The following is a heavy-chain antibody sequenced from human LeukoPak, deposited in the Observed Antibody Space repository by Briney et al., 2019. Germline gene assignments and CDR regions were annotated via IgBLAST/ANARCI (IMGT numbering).Heavy chain of an antibody. D-gene: IGHD1-26*01. Sequence: ASVKVSCKASGYTFTSYYMHWVRQAPGQGLEWMGGIIPIFGTANYAQKFQGRVTITADESTSTAYMELSSLRSEDTAVYYCARDLGGLATARDYWGQGTLVTVSS. CDR1: GYTFTSYY. CDR3: ARDLGGLATARDY. J-gene: IGHJ4*02. V-gene: IGHV1-69*13. CDR2: IIPIFGTA.